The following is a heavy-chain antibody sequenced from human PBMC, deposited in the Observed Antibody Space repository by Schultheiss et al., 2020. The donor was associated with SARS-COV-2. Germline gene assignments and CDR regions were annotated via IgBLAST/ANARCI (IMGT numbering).Heavy chain of an antibody. CDR3: ASPIAAAGTFDY. J-gene: IGHJ4*02. CDR1: GYSFSNNG. Sequence: ASVKVSCKAAGYSFSNNGITWVRQVPGQGLEWMGWISGHNGDIKVAQKFQGRVTMTRNTSIRTAYMELSSLRSEDTAVYYCASPIAAAGTFDYWGQGTLVTVSS. V-gene: IGHV1-8*02. D-gene: IGHD6-13*01. CDR2: ISGHNGDI.